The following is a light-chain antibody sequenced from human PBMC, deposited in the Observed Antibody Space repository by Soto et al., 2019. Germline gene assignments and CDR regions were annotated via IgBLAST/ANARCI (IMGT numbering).Light chain of an antibody. J-gene: IGKJ3*01. CDR1: QGVSGW. V-gene: IGKV1-12*01. CDR2: ATS. Sequence: DIERTQYPSSVSASVGDRVAITCRASQGVSGWLAWYQQKPGEAPNLLIYATSNLQSGVPSRFRGSGSGKALTLTINTLHPEDFATYHPKQTHTFHLTFGPGTKADIX. CDR3: KQTHTFHLT.